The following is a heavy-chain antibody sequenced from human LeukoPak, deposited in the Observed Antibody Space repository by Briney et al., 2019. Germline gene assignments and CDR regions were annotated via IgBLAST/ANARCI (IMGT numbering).Heavy chain of an antibody. CDR3: AVSEYSSSWGAFDI. D-gene: IGHD6-6*01. CDR1: GGSFSGYY. Sequence: PSETLSLTCAVYGGSFSGYYWSWIRQPPGKGLEWIGEINHSGSTNYNPSLKSRVTISVDTSKNQFSLKLSSVTAADTAVYYCAVSEYSSSWGAFDIWGQGTMLTVSS. J-gene: IGHJ3*02. CDR2: INHSGST. V-gene: IGHV4-34*01.